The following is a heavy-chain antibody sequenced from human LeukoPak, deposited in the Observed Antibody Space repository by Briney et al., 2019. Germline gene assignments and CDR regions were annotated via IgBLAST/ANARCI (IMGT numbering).Heavy chain of an antibody. CDR3: ARGSRYSSGYDYIDQ. CDR1: GGSISSGSDY. D-gene: IGHD3-22*01. CDR2: SYSSGST. V-gene: IGHV4-61*02. J-gene: IGHJ4*02. Sequence: PSETLSLTCTVSGGSISSGSDYCSWIRQPAGKGLERIGRSYSSGSTNYNPSLKSRVSISVDTSKNQFSLRLSSVTAADTAVYYCARGSRYSSGYDYIDQWGQGTLVTVSS.